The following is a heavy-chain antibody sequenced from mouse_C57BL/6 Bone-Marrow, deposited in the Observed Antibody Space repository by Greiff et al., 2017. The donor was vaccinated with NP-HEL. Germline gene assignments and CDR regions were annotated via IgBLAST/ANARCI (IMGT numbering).Heavy chain of an antibody. V-gene: IGHV5-6*01. D-gene: IGHD1-1*01. J-gene: IGHJ3*01. CDR3: ARHDYGSSRCAY. Sequence: EVKLMESGGDLVKPGGSLKLSCAASGFTFSSYGMSWVRQTPDKRLEWVATISSGGSYTYYPDSVKGRVTISRDNAKNTLYLQMSRLKSEDTAMYYCARHDYGSSRCAYWGQGTRVTVSA. CDR1: GFTFSSYG. CDR2: ISSGGSYT.